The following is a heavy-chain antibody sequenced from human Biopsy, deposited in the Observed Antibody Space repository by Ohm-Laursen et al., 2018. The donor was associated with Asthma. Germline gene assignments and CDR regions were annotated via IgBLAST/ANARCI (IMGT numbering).Heavy chain of an antibody. V-gene: IGHV1-69*01. Sequence: SSVKVSCKSLGGTFNTYVIGWGRQAPGHGLEWMGGINSVFGTTTYPQKFQDRVKINADDSTSTVYMELSSLRSEDTAVYYCARKAGSCISRTCYSLDFWGQGTLVTVSS. D-gene: IGHD2-2*01. CDR1: GGTFNTYV. CDR2: INSVFGTT. J-gene: IGHJ4*02. CDR3: ARKAGSCISRTCYSLDF.